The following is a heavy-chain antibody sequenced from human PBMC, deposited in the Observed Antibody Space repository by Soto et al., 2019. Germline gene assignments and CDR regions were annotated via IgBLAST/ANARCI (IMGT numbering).Heavy chain of an antibody. D-gene: IGHD2-15*01. CDR1: GFTFSSYA. Sequence: EVQLLESGGGLVQPGGSLRLSCAASGFTFSSYAMSWVRQAPGKGLEWVSGISDSGGSTYYADSVKGRFTISRDNSKNTLYLQMNSLRGEDKAVYYCANGCGGTCYSRIHYWGQGTLVTVSS. CDR3: ANGCGGTCYSRIHY. CDR2: ISDSGGST. V-gene: IGHV3-23*01. J-gene: IGHJ4*02.